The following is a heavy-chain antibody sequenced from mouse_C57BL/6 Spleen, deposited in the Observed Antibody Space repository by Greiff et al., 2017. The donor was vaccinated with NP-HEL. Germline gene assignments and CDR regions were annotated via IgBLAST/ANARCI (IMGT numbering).Heavy chain of an antibody. CDR2: ISSGSSTI. D-gene: IGHD1-1*01. V-gene: IGHV5-17*01. CDR1: GFTFSDYG. CDR3: ASLITTVVDWYFDV. J-gene: IGHJ1*03. Sequence: EVQLKESGGGLVKPGGSLKLSCAASGFTFSDYGMHWVRQAPEKGLEWVAYISSGSSTIYYADTVKGRFTISRDNAKNTLFLQRTSLRSEDTAMYYCASLITTVVDWYFDVWGTGTTVTVSS.